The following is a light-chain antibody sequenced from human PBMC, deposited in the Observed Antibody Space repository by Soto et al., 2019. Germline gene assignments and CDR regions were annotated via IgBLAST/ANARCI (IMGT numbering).Light chain of an antibody. CDR2: DAS. Sequence: ETVLTQSPGTLSLSPGERATLSCGASQSVGTKYLAWYQQKPGQTPRLLIYDASSRATGIPARFSGSGSGTDFTLTISGLEPEDFAVYYCQQYHNSPFTCGGGTKVEIK. CDR3: QQYHNSPFT. J-gene: IGKJ4*01. V-gene: IGKV3-20*01. CDR1: QSVGTKY.